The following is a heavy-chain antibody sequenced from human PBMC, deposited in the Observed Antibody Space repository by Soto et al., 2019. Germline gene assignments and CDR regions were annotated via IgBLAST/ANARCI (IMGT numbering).Heavy chain of an antibody. CDR3: ARVGPPSPSVIWFFDL. CDR2: IIPMLAAP. CDR1: AGRLRTYA. V-gene: IGHV1-69*13. D-gene: IGHD2-21*01. Sequence: SRRVGCKGSAGRLRTYAINWVRQAPGQGLEWMGGIIPMLAAPTYAQKFQGRLTITADESTTTVYMELSSLTSEDTAVYYCARVGPPSPSVIWFFDLWGRGTLVTVSS. J-gene: IGHJ2*01.